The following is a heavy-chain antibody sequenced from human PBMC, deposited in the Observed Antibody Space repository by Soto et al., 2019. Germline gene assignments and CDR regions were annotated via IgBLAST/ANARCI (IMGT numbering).Heavy chain of an antibody. CDR2: ISPIIGTA. CDR1: GGTFSSYA. D-gene: IGHD6-6*01. J-gene: IGHJ1*01. V-gene: IGHV1-69*01. CDR3: AGGRGYSSSSRH. Sequence: QVQLVQSGAEVKKPGASVKVSCKASGGTFSSYAISWVRQAPGQGLEWMGGISPIIGTANYAQKFQGRVTMTADESTSTAYTELRSLSSEDTAVYFCAGGRGYSSSSRHWGQGTLVTVSS.